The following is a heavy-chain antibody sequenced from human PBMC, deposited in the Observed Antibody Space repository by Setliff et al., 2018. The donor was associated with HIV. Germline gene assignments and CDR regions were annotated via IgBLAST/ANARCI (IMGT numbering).Heavy chain of an antibody. D-gene: IGHD6-19*01. CDR1: GFTFSSYT. J-gene: IGHJ4*02. CDR3: ATPGYSSGWEFYYFDY. Sequence: LRLSCAASGFTFSSYTMHWVRQAPGKGLEWVSSISRSGIYIYYADSVKGRFTISRDNTKNSLYLQMNSLRAEDTAVYYCATPGYSSGWEFYYFDYWGQGTLVTVSS. V-gene: IGHV3-21*01. CDR2: ISRSGIYI.